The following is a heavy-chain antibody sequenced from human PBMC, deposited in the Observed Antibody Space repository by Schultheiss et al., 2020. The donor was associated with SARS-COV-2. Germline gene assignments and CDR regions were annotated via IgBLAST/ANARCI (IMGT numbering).Heavy chain of an antibody. CDR1: GGSISSGGYY. CDR2: IYYSGST. V-gene: IGHV4-31*03. J-gene: IGHJ2*01. D-gene: IGHD6-19*01. CDR3: ARDPRGWLESPYWYFDL. Sequence: SETLSLTCTVSGGSISSGGYYWSWIRQHPGKGLEWIGYIYYSGSTYYNPSLKSRVTISVDTSKNQFSLKLSSVTAADTAVYYCARDPRGWLESPYWYFDLWGRGTLVTVSS.